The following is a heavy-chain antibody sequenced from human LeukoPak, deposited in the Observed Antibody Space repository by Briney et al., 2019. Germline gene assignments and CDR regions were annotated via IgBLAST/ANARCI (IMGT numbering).Heavy chain of an antibody. CDR3: ARGVTVTTDF. CDR2: LSGSGGST. J-gene: IGHJ4*02. Sequence: GGSLRLSCAASGFFFSNYDMNWVRQAPGSGLEWVSGLSGSGGSTFYADSVKGRFTISRDNSKNTVYLQMNSLRGEDTAMYYCARGVTVTTDFWGQGTLVTVSS. CDR1: GFFFSNYD. D-gene: IGHD4-17*01. V-gene: IGHV3-23*01.